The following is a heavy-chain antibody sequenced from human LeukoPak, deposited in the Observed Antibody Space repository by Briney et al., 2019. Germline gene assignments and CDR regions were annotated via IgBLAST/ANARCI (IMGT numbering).Heavy chain of an antibody. CDR3: ARHVSAAGLPWYYYYGMDV. V-gene: IGHV4-39*01. J-gene: IGHJ6*02. Sequence: SETLSLTCTVSGGSISSSSYYWGWIRQPPGKGLEWIGSIYYSGSTYYNPSLKSRVTISVDTSKNQFSLKLSSVTAADTAVYYCARHVSAAGLPWYYYYGMDVWGQGTTVTVSS. CDR2: IYYSGST. D-gene: IGHD6-13*01. CDR1: GGSISSSSYY.